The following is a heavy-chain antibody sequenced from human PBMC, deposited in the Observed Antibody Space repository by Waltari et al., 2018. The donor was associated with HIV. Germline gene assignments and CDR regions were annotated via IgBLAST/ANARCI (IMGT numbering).Heavy chain of an antibody. Sequence: QVLLVQSGSELKKPGASVKISCKASGYTFTSSSINWVRQAPGQVLEWMGWINTNTGNPMYAPGFTGRFIFSLDTSVNTAYLEISGLTTEDTAVYYCVRDSGRGRAFDFWGQGTMVSVSS. CDR2: INTNTGNP. D-gene: IGHD6-25*01. CDR1: GYTFTSSS. CDR3: VRDSGRGRAFDF. J-gene: IGHJ3*01. V-gene: IGHV7-4-1*02.